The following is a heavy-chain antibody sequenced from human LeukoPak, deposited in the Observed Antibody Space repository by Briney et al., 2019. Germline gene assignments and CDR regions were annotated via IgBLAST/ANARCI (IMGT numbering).Heavy chain of an antibody. CDR1: GFTFSSYA. CDR2: ISGSGGNT. V-gene: IGHV3-23*01. Sequence: GGSLRLSCAASGFTFSSYAMSWVRQAPGKGLDWVSAISGSGGNTYYADSVKGRFTISRDNSKNTLYLQMNSLRAEDTAVYYCAKDQYGGNPQYYFDYWGQGTLVTVCS. CDR3: AKDQYGGNPQYYFDY. J-gene: IGHJ4*02. D-gene: IGHD4-23*01.